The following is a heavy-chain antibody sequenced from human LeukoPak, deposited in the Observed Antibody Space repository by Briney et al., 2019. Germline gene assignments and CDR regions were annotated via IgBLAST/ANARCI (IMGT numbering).Heavy chain of an antibody. CDR3: ARHGQLGKDIDY. D-gene: IGHD6-13*01. J-gene: IGHJ4*02. V-gene: IGHV3-7*01. CDR1: GFTFSSYG. Sequence: PGGAPRLSCAASGFTFSSYGMTWVRHVPGKGLEWVANIKHDGNEKYYVDSLKGRFTISRDNAKNSLYLQMNSLRFEDTAVYYRARHGQLGKDIDYWGQGTLVTVSS. CDR2: IKHDGNEK.